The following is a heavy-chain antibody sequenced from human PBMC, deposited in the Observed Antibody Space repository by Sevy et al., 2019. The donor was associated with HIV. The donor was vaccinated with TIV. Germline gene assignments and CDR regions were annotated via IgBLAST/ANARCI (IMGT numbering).Heavy chain of an antibody. CDR3: ARGGQEAYHASSDYYPDY. J-gene: IGHJ4*02. Sequence: GGSLRLSCAASGFAFGMYDIHWVRQAPGKGLEWVALIWYDGSKKYYADSVKGRFTISGDNTKKTLYLQMNTLRAEDTAVYYCARGGQEAYHASSDYYPDYWGQGTLVTVSS. V-gene: IGHV3-33*01. CDR2: IWYDGSKK. D-gene: IGHD3-22*01. CDR1: GFAFGMYD.